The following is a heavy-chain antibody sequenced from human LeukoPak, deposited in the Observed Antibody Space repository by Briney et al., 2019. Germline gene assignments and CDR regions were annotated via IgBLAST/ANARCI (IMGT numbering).Heavy chain of an antibody. CDR3: ARDGGLHFDY. J-gene: IGHJ4*02. V-gene: IGHV3-53*01. CDR1: GLTFSSYW. D-gene: IGHD4-11*01. Sequence: PGGSRRLSCAASGLTFSSYWMSWVRQAPGKGLEWVSVIYTDGITYYADSVKGRFTISRDNSKITLYLQMNSLRAEDTAVYYCARDGGLHFDYWGQGTLVTVSS. CDR2: IYTDGIT.